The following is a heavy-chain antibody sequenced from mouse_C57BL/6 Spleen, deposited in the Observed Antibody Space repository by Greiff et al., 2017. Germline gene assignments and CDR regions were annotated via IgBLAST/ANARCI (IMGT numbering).Heavy chain of an antibody. J-gene: IGHJ2*01. Sequence: VQLQQSGAELVRPGASVKLSCTASGFNIKDYYMHWVKQRPEQGLEWIGRIDPEDGDTEYAPKFQGKATMTAYTSSNTAYLQLSSLTSDDTAVYYCATVVARDFDYWGQGTTLTVSS. CDR1: GFNIKDYY. V-gene: IGHV14-1*01. D-gene: IGHD1-1*01. CDR2: IDPEDGDT. CDR3: ATVVARDFDY.